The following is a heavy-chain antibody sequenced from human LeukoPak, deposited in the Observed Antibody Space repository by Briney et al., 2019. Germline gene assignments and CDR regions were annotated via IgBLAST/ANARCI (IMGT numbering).Heavy chain of an antibody. V-gene: IGHV3-21*01. J-gene: IGHJ4*02. CDR2: ISSSSSYI. CDR3: ARSTEIAAAGKKDY. CDR1: GFTFSSYS. D-gene: IGHD6-13*01. Sequence: PGGSLRLSCAASGFTFSSYSMNWVRQAPGKGLEWVSSISSSSSYIYYADSVKGRFTISRDNAKNSLYLQMNSLRAEDTAVYYCARSTEIAAAGKKDYWGQGTLVTVSS.